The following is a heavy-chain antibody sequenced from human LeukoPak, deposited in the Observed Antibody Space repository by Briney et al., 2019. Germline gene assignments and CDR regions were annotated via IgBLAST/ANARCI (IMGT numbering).Heavy chain of an antibody. CDR3: ARGLAVVVPAAIGY. J-gene: IGHJ4*02. Sequence: GASVKVSCKASGYTFTMNGISWVRQAPGQGLEWMGWTSTYNDKTNYAQRLQGRVTMTTDTSTSTAYMELSRLRSDDTAVYYCARGLAVVVPAAIGYWGQGTLVTVSS. V-gene: IGHV1-18*01. CDR1: GYTFTMNG. D-gene: IGHD2-2*01. CDR2: TSTYNDKT.